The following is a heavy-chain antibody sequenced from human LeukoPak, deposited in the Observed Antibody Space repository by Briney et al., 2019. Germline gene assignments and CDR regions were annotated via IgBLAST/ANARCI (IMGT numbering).Heavy chain of an antibody. CDR1: GFTFSSYG. J-gene: IGHJ6*02. V-gene: IGHV3-48*04. Sequence: PGGSLRPSCAASGFTFSSYGMHWVRQAPGKGLEWVAFISSSTTSTYYADSVKGRFTVSRDNAKNSLSLQMSSLRVEDTGVYYCASNMAANYHYFYGIDVWGQGTTVTVSS. D-gene: IGHD6-6*01. CDR2: ISSSTTST. CDR3: ASNMAANYHYFYGIDV.